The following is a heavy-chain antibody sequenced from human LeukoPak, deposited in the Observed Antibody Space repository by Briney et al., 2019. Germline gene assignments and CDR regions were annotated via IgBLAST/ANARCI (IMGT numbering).Heavy chain of an antibody. D-gene: IGHD3-10*01. Sequence: ASVKVSCKVSRYTLTELSMHWVRQAPGNRGECMGGFDPEDGVTIYAQKFQGRVTMTEDTSTDTAYMELSSLRSEDTAVYYCATGLTMVRVRLTRYYYYYYGMDVWGQGTTVTVSS. V-gene: IGHV1-24*01. CDR1: RYTLTELS. J-gene: IGHJ6*02. CDR3: ATGLTMVRVRLTRYYYYYYGMDV. CDR2: FDPEDGVT.